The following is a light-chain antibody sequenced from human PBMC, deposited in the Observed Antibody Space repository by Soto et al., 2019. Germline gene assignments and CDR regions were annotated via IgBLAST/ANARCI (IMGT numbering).Light chain of an antibody. CDR2: EVS. CDR3: SSYTSSDTYV. Sequence: QSALTQPASVSGSPGQSITISCTGTSSDVGGYNYVSWYQQHPGEAPKLMIYEVSNQPSGVSNRFSGSKPGNTASLTISGLQAEDEADYYCSSYTSSDTYVFGTGTKVTVL. V-gene: IGLV2-14*01. J-gene: IGLJ1*01. CDR1: SSDVGGYNY.